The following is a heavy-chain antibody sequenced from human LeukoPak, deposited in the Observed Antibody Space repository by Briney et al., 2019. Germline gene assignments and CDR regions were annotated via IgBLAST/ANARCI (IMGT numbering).Heavy chain of an antibody. CDR2: IYSGGST. J-gene: IGHJ4*02. Sequence: AGSLSLSCAASGFTVSSNYMSWVRKAPGPGQEWGSVIYSGGSTYSADSVKGRFTISRDNSKNTPYLQMNSGIAEDAAGYYCARDHGYSGLDYWGQGTLVTVSS. V-gene: IGHV3-53*01. CDR3: ARDHGYSGLDY. CDR1: GFTVSSNY. D-gene: IGHD1-26*01.